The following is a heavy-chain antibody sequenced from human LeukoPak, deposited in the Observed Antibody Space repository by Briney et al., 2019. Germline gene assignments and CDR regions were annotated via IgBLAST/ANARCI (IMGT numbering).Heavy chain of an antibody. CDR3: ARVRREGRRGYSYGFDAFDI. CDR1: GYSFTSYW. V-gene: IGHV5-51*01. CDR2: IYPGDSDT. Sequence: GESLKISWKGSGYSFTSYWVGWVRQMPGKSLEWMGIIYPGDSDTRYSPSFQGRVTISADKSISTAYLQWSSLKASDTAMYYCARVRREGRRGYSYGFDAFDIWGQGTMVTVSS. J-gene: IGHJ3*02. D-gene: IGHD5-18*01.